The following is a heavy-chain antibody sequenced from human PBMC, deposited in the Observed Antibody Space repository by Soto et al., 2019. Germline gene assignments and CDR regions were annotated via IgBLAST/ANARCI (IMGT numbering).Heavy chain of an antibody. CDR3: ARDQAGITTAGGGRIDH. J-gene: IGHJ4*02. CDR1: GFTVSSNY. CDR2: IYSGGST. Sequence: GGSLRLSCAASGFTVSSNYMSWVRQAPGKGLEWVSVIYSGGSTYYADSVKGRFTISRDNSKNTLYLQMSGLTPEDTAFYYCARDQAGITTAGGGRIDHWGQGTLVTVSS. V-gene: IGHV3-53*05. D-gene: IGHD6-13*01.